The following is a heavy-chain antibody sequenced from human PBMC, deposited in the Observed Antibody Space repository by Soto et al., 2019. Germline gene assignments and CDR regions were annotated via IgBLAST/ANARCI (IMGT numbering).Heavy chain of an antibody. Sequence: QVQLVQSGTEVKKPGSSVKVSCKASGGTFRNYPINWVRQAPGQGLEWMGSIFPLTDIPDYAQNFQTRLTISADKSTGTAYMEFSSLTSDDTAMYFCARGPLVVLNYFESWGQGTLVTVSS. CDR2: IFPLTDIP. CDR1: GGTFRNYP. J-gene: IGHJ4*02. V-gene: IGHV1-69*02. CDR3: ARGPLVVLNYFES.